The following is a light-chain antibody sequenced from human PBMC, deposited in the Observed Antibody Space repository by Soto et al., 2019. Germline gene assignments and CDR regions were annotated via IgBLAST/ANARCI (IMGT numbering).Light chain of an antibody. CDR2: VGS. Sequence: DIVMTQSPLSLPVTPGEPASISCRSSQSLLHSNGYNYLDWYLQKPGQSPQHLIYVGSNRASGVPDRFSGSGSGTDFTLKISRVEAEDVGVYYCMQALQTPVTFGQGTRLEIK. CDR3: MQALQTPVT. V-gene: IGKV2-28*01. J-gene: IGKJ5*01. CDR1: QSLLHSNGYNY.